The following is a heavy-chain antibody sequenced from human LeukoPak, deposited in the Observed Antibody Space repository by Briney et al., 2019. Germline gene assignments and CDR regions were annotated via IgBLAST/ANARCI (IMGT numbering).Heavy chain of an antibody. CDR1: GYTFTSYG. D-gene: IGHD6-19*01. Sequence: GASVKVSCKASGYTFTSYGINWVRQAPGQGLEWMGWISGHNGHTNYVQKMQGRVTMTTDTSTNTAYMELRNLTSDDKAVYYCARGPGIAVAGVFDYWGQGSLVTVSS. V-gene: IGHV1-18*04. J-gene: IGHJ4*02. CDR2: ISGHNGHT. CDR3: ARGPGIAVAGVFDY.